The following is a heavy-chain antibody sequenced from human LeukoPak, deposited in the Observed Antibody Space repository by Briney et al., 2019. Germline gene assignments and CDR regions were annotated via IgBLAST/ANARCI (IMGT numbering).Heavy chain of an antibody. CDR3: AKDSARYCSSTSCPHFDY. Sequence: QTGGSLRLSCAASGFTFSSYAMSWVRQAPGKGLEWVSAISGSGGSTYYADSVKGRFTISRDNSKNTLYLQMNSLRAEDTAVYYCAKDSARYCSSTSCPHFDYWGQGTLVTVSS. D-gene: IGHD2-2*01. CDR1: GFTFSSYA. CDR2: ISGSGGST. J-gene: IGHJ4*02. V-gene: IGHV3-23*01.